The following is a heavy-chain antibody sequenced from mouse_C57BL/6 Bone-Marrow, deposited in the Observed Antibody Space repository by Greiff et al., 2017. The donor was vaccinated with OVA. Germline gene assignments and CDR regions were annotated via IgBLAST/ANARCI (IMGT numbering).Heavy chain of an antibody. Sequence: VKLQESGAELARPGASVKMSCKASGYTFTSYTMHWVNQRPGQGLEWIGYINPSSGYTKYNQKFKDKATLTADKSSSTAYMQLSSLTSEDSAVYYCARRTPGYFDVWGTGTTVTVSS. CDR2: INPSSGYT. J-gene: IGHJ1*03. CDR1: GYTFTSYT. CDR3: ARRTPGYFDV. V-gene: IGHV1-4*01.